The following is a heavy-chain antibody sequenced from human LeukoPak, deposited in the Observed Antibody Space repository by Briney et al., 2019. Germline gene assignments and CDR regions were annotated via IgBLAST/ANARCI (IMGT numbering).Heavy chain of an antibody. Sequence: GGSLRLSCAASGFTFNNYWMTWVRQAPGKGLEWVANIKQDGSQKYYVDSVKGRFTISRDNAKNSVYLQMDSLRAGDTGIYYCARIGYSSSCTDYWGQGTLVTVSS. D-gene: IGHD2-2*01. CDR3: ARIGYSSSCTDY. CDR2: IKQDGSQK. V-gene: IGHV3-7*01. CDR1: GFTFNNYW. J-gene: IGHJ4*02.